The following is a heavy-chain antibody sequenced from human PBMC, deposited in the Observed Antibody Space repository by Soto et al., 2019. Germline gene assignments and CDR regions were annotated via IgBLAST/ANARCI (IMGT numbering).Heavy chain of an antibody. V-gene: IGHV4-59*01. CDR3: ARESIGGWLLS. J-gene: IGHJ5*02. D-gene: IGHD5-12*01. CDR1: GGSTSGSY. Sequence: SETLSLTCDVTGGSTSGSYWSWVRQSPGKGLEWIGYIHYSGTTTYSPSLRSRVTISLDPSESQFSLKLTSVTAADTAIYYCARESIGGWLLSWGRGSLVTVSS. CDR2: IHYSGTT.